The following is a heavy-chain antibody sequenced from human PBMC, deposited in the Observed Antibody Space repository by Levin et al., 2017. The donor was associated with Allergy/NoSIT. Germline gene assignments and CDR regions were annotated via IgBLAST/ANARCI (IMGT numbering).Heavy chain of an antibody. J-gene: IGHJ3*01. CDR2: IGTAGDT. V-gene: IGHV3-13*01. CDR1: GFTFSRYD. Sequence: GESLKISCAASGFTFSRYDMHWVRQATGKGLEWVSSIGTAGDTYFPGSVKGRFTISRENAKNSLYLQMNSLRAGDTAVYYCARASDYYGSGSPLNSFDFWGQGTVVTVSS. CDR3: ARASDYYGSGSPLNSFDF. D-gene: IGHD3-10*01.